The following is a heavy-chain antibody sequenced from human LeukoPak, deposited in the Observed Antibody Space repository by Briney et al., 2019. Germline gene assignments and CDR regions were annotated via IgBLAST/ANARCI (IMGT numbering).Heavy chain of an antibody. CDR1: GYTFTSYD. D-gene: IGHD2-2*01. CDR3: ARGRKVPAAKGVYYYYYMDV. CDR2: MNPNSGNT. Sequence: ASVKVSCKASGYTFTSYDINWVRQATGQGLEWMRWMNPNSGNTGYAQKFQGRVTITRNTSISTAYMELSSLRSEDTAVYYCARGRKVPAAKGVYYYYYMDVWGKGTTVTVSS. J-gene: IGHJ6*03. V-gene: IGHV1-8*03.